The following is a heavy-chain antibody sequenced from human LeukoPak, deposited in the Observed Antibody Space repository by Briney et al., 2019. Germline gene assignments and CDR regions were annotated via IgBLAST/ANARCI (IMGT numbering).Heavy chain of an antibody. CDR2: IYYSGST. V-gene: IGHV4-39*01. CDR1: GGSINSSYYY. CDR3: ARRGGIIRGVASYYYMDV. Sequence: SETLSLTCTVSGGSINSSYYYWGWIRQPPGKGLEWIGSIYYSGSTYYNPSLKSRVTISVDTSKNQFSLKLSSVTAADTAAYYCARRGGIIRGVASYYYMDVWGKGTTVAISS. D-gene: IGHD3-10*01. J-gene: IGHJ6*03.